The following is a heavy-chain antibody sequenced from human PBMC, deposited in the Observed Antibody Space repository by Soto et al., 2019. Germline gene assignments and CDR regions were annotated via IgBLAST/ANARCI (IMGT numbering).Heavy chain of an antibody. CDR3: ARGLHGYYYNAYFDY. V-gene: IGHV1-3*05. Sequence: QVQLVQSGAEEKKPGASVKVSCKASGYTFISYAMHWVRQAPGQRLEWMGWINAGNGNTKYSQKFQGRVTITRDTSASTAYMELSSLRSEDTAVYYCARGLHGYYYNAYFDYWGQGTLVTVSS. CDR2: INAGNGNT. CDR1: GYTFISYA. D-gene: IGHD3-22*01. J-gene: IGHJ4*02.